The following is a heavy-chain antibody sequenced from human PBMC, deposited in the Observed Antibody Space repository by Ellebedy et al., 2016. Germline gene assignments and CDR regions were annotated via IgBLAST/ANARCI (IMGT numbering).Heavy chain of an antibody. J-gene: IGHJ4*02. CDR2: ITDNGDRV. V-gene: IGHV3-23*01. D-gene: IGHD2-15*01. CDR1: GFAFADFA. Sequence: GGSLRLXXAASGFAFADFAMTWVRQAPGKGLEYVAGITDNGDRVYYADSVKGRFIISRDNSKNALFLQMSSLTADDTAIYYCARGLWIKSWWAPDHWGQGTLVSVSS. CDR3: ARGLWIKSWWAPDH.